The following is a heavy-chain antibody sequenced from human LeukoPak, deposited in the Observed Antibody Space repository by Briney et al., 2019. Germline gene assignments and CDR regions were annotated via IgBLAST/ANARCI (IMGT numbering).Heavy chain of an antibody. J-gene: IGHJ4*02. D-gene: IGHD4-17*01. CDR2: INPSGGST. Sequence: ASVKVSCKASGYTFTSYYMHWVRQAPGQGLEWMGIINPSGGSTSYAQKFQGRVTITADESTSTAYMELSSLRSEDTAVYYCARGPSHYGDYNYFDYWGQGTLVTVSS. CDR1: GYTFTSYY. V-gene: IGHV1-46*01. CDR3: ARGPSHYGDYNYFDY.